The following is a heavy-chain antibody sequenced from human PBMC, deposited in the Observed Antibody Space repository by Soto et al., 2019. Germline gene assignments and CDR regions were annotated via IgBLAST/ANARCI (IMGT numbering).Heavy chain of an antibody. V-gene: IGHV3-23*01. CDR2: ISGGGDTS. D-gene: IGHD6-19*01. Sequence: GSLRLSCAVSGFTFSNYAISWVRQAPGKGLEWVSIISGGGDTSYYADSVKGRFTISRDNSRSTLYLQMNSLRAGDSAKYYCAKEGTSGLYYFDYWGPGTLVTVSS. CDR1: GFTFSNYA. J-gene: IGHJ4*02. CDR3: AKEGTSGLYYFDY.